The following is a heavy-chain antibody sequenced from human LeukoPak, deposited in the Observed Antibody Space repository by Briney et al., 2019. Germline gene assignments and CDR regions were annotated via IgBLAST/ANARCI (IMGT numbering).Heavy chain of an antibody. Sequence: SETLSLTCTVSGGSISSYYWSWIRQTPGKGLEWIRYIYYSGSTNYNPSLKSRVTISVDTSKNQFSLKLSSVTAADTAVYYCARRGSSSTGFDYWGQGTLVTVSS. CDR1: GGSISSYY. CDR3: ARRGSSSTGFDY. D-gene: IGHD2-2*01. J-gene: IGHJ4*02. CDR2: IYYSGST. V-gene: IGHV4-59*08.